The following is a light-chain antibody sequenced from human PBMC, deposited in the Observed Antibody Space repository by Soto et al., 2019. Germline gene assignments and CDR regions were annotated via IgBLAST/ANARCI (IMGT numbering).Light chain of an antibody. CDR3: QQRSIWPPLT. CDR2: DAS. V-gene: IGKV3-11*01. J-gene: IGKJ4*01. Sequence: EIVLTQSPATLSLSPGERATLFCRASQHININLGWFQQKPGQPPRLLIYDASNRATGVPARFSGSGSGTDFTLTISSLEPEDFAVYYCQQRSIWPPLTFGGGTKVEIK. CDR1: QHININ.